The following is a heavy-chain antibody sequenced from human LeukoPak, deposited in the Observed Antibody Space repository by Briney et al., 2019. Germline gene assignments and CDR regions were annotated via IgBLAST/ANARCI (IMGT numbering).Heavy chain of an antibody. Sequence: SETLSLTCTVSGGSISSSSYYWGWIRQPPGKGLEWIGSIYYSGSTYYNPSLKSRVTISVDTSKNQFSLKLSSVTAADTAVYYCASGSYYDFWSGYSPCNWFDPWGQGTLVTVSS. CDR1: GGSISSSSYY. V-gene: IGHV4-39*01. J-gene: IGHJ5*02. CDR2: IYYSGST. D-gene: IGHD3-3*01. CDR3: ASGSYYDFWSGYSPCNWFDP.